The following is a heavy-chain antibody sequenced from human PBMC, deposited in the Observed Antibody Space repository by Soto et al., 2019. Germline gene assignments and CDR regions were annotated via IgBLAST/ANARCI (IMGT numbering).Heavy chain of an antibody. J-gene: IGHJ4*02. CDR2: FHYSGST. Sequence: SETLSLTCTVSGGSISSRDSYWGWIRQPPGKGLEWIGSFHYSGSTYYNPSLKSRVTISVDTSKNQLSLRVTSVTAADTAVYYCARGYGRSHFDYWGQGTLVTVSS. D-gene: IGHD5-18*01. CDR1: GGSISSRDSY. V-gene: IGHV4-39*01. CDR3: ARGYGRSHFDY.